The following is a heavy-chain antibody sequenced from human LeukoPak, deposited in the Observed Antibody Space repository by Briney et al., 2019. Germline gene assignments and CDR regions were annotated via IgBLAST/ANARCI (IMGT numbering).Heavy chain of an antibody. CDR3: AKSSNYYDSRGGAFDI. V-gene: IGHV3-30*02. D-gene: IGHD3-22*01. Sequence: GGSLRLSCAASGFTLSSYGMHWVRQAPGKGLEWVAFIRYDGSNKYYADSVKGRYTISRDNSKNTPYLQMNSLRAEDTAVYYCAKSSNYYDSRGGAFDIWGQGTMVTVSS. CDR1: GFTLSSYG. J-gene: IGHJ3*02. CDR2: IRYDGSNK.